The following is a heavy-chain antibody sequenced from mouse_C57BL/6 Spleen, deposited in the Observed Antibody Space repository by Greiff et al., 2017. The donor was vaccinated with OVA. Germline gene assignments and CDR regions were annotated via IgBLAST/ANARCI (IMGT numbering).Heavy chain of an antibody. CDR2: ISSGGDYI. D-gene: IGHD4-1*02. Sequence: EVKLVESGEGLVKPGGSLKLSCAASGFTFSSYAMSWVRQTPEKRLEWVAYISSGGDYIYYADTVKGRFTISRDNARNTLYLQMSSLKSEDTAMYYCTRDPQLGAMDYWGQGTSVTVSS. J-gene: IGHJ4*01. CDR3: TRDPQLGAMDY. V-gene: IGHV5-9-1*02. CDR1: GFTFSSYA.